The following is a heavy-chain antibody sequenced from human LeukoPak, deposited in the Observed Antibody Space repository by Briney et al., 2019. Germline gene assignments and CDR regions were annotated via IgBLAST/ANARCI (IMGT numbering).Heavy chain of an antibody. Sequence: SETLSLTCTVSGGSISSYYWSWIRQPAGKGLEWIGRIYTSGSTNYNPSLKSRVTMSVDTSKNQFSLKLSSVTAADTAVYYCARGPRSHIVVVVGYDYWGQGTLVTVSS. D-gene: IGHD2-15*01. CDR2: IYTSGST. CDR1: GGSISSYY. V-gene: IGHV4-4*07. J-gene: IGHJ4*02. CDR3: ARGPRSHIVVVVGYDY.